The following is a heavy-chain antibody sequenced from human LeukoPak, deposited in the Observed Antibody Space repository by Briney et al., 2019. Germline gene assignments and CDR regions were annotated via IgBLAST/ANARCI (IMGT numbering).Heavy chain of an antibody. CDR2: IFYSGST. CDR1: GGSISSGNSY. D-gene: IGHD1-1*01. J-gene: IGHJ4*02. Sequence: SETLSLTCTVSGGSISSGNSYWSWIRQPPGKGLEWIGYIFYSGSTDYNPSLKSRVTISVDSSKNQFSLKVTSVTAADTAVYYCAKTGGELVFDYWGQGALVTVSS. CDR3: AKTGGELVFDY. V-gene: IGHV4-30-4*01.